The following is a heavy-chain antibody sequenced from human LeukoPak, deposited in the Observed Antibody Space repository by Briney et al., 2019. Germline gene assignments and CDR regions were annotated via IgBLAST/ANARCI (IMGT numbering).Heavy chain of an antibody. CDR2: INPNSGGT. D-gene: IGHD3-16*01. J-gene: IGHJ3*02. V-gene: IGHV1-2*02. CDR1: GYTFTGYY. Sequence: ASVKVSCKASGYTFTGYYMHWARQAPGQGLEWMGWINPNSGGTNYAQKFQGRVTMTRDTSISTAYMELSRLRSDDTAVYYCARVPVSGGHDAFDIWGQGTMVTVSS. CDR3: ARVPVSGGHDAFDI.